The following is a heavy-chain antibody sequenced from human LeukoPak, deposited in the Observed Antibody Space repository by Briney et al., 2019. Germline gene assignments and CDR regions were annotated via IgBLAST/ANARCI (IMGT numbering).Heavy chain of an antibody. CDR3: AKDISASGSYDPKFDY. CDR1: GITFRDYY. D-gene: IGHD1-26*01. Sequence: GGSLRLSCAASGITFRDYYMSWIRQAPGKGLEWVSYISSSGSTIYYADSVKGRFTISRDNAKNSLYLQMNSLRAEDTAVYYCAKDISASGSYDPKFDYWGQGTLVTVSS. J-gene: IGHJ4*02. V-gene: IGHV3-11*01. CDR2: ISSSGSTI.